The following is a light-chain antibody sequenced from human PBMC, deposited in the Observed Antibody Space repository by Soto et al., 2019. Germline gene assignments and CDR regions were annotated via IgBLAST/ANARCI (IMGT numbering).Light chain of an antibody. CDR1: QDITTY. CDR3: QQFNNLPT. J-gene: IGKJ5*01. CDR2: DAS. Sequence: DIQLTQSPSFLSASVGDRVTITCQASQDITTYLNWYQLKPGEAPNLLIYDASNLETGVPSRFSGSGSGTEFTFTISSLQPEDIATYYCQQFNNLPTFGQGTRLEIK. V-gene: IGKV1-33*01.